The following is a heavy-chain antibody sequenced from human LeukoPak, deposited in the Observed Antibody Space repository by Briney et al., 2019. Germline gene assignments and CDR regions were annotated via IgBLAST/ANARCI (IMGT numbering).Heavy chain of an antibody. CDR3: ARGRGYGSGSPLAY. CDR2: IYYSGST. V-gene: IGHV4-31*03. CDR1: GGSISSGGYY. D-gene: IGHD3-10*01. Sequence: PSQTLSLTCTVSGGSISSGGYYWSWIRQHPGKGLEWIGYIYYSGSTYYNPSLKSRVTVSVDTSKNQFSLKLSSVTAADPAVYYCARGRGYGSGSPLAYWGQGTLVTVSS. J-gene: IGHJ4*02.